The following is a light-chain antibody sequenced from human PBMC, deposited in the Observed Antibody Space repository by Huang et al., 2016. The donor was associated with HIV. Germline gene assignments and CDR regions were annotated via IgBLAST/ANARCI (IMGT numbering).Light chain of an antibody. V-gene: IGKV3-15*01. J-gene: IGKJ2*01. CDR3: QQYNNWPPNT. CDR1: QSISSS. CDR2: GAS. Sequence: EIEMTQSPGTLSVSPGETATLSCRASQSISSSLAWYQHRPGQAPRRRFYGASTRATGIPARFSGGGSGTDFTLTISSMQSEDFAVYYCQQYNNWPPNTFGQGTKLEIK.